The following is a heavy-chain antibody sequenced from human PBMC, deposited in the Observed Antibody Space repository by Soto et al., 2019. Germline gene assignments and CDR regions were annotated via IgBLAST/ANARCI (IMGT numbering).Heavy chain of an antibody. CDR2: ISAYNGNT. CDR1: GYTFTSYG. V-gene: IGHV1-18*04. Sequence: ASVKVSCKASGYTFTSYGISWVRQAPGQGREWMGWISAYNGNTNYAQKLQGRVTMTTDTSTSTAYMELRSLRSDDTAVYYCARARALGSCRGGSCYSGYWGQGTLVTFSS. J-gene: IGHJ4*02. CDR3: ARARALGSCRGGSCYSGY. D-gene: IGHD2-15*01.